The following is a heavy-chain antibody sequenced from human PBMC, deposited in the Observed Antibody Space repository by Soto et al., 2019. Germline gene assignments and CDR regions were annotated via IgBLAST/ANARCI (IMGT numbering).Heavy chain of an antibody. CDR3: AKSFSDGWEAGMEV. Sequence: EMQVVESGGGLVQPGGSLRLSCAASGFAFSNFHMNWVRQAPGKGLQWVATIGGAGNDIHYADSVEGRFIVSRDNSKKTLHLQMAGLREEDTAIYYCAKSFSDGWEAGMEVWGQGTKVTVSS. D-gene: IGHD6-19*01. CDR1: GFAFSNFH. J-gene: IGHJ6*02. CDR2: IGGAGNDI. V-gene: IGHV3-23*04.